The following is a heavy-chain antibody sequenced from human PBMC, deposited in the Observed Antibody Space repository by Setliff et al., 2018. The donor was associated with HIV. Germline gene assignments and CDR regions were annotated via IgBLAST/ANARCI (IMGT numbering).Heavy chain of an antibody. CDR2: IYYSGST. D-gene: IGHD6-13*01. V-gene: IGHV4-31*01. J-gene: IGHJ6*03. CDR3: ASCIAAAGWTYYYYMDV. Sequence: PSETLSLTCTVSGGSISSGGYYWSWIRQHPGKGLEWIGYIYYSGSTYYNPSLKSLVTTSVDTSKNQFSLKLSSVTAADTAVYYCASCIAAAGWTYYYYMDVWGKGTTVTVSS. CDR1: GGSISSGGYY.